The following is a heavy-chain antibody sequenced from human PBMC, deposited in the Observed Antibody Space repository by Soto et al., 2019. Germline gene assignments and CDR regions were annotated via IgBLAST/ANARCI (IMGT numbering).Heavy chain of an antibody. CDR3: AREPGIAVAGIAFDI. CDR2: INAGNGNT. Sequence: ASVKVSCKASGYTFTSYAMHWVRQAPGQRLEWMGWINAGNGNTKYSQKFQGRVTITRDTSASTAYMELSSLRSEDTAVYYCAREPGIAVAGIAFDIWGQGTMVTVSS. V-gene: IGHV1-3*01. CDR1: GYTFTSYA. D-gene: IGHD6-19*01. J-gene: IGHJ3*02.